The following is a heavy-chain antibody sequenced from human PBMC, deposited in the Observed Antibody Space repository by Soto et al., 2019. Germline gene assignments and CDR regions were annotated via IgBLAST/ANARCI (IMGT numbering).Heavy chain of an antibody. CDR3: ARDYSSGYYRPGSPKTDAFDI. V-gene: IGHV4-30-4*01. J-gene: IGHJ3*02. CDR2: IYYSGST. Sequence: LVNPTQTLSLTCTVSGGSISSGDYYWSWIRQPPGKGLEWIGYIYYSGSTYYNPSLKSRVTISVDTSKNQFSLKLSSVTAADTAVYYCARDYSSGYYRPGSPKTDAFDIWGQGTMVTVSS. CDR1: GGSISSGDYY. D-gene: IGHD3-22*01.